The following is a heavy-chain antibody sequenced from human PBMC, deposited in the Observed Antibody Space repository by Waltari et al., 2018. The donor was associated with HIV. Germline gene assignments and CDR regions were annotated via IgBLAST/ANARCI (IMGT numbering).Heavy chain of an antibody. CDR3: ARAYDDFWGGTGSSGNWFDP. J-gene: IGHJ5*02. D-gene: IGHD3-3*01. CDR2: IYTSGRT. V-gene: IGHV4-61*02. CDR1: GGSISSGSYY. Sequence: QVQLQESGPGLVKPSQTLSLTCTVSGGSISSGSYYWSWIRQPARKGLELIGRIYTSGRTNYNPSLKRRVTRSVDTSKNQFSLKLRSVTAADTAVYYCARAYDDFWGGTGSSGNWFDPWGQGTLVTVSS.